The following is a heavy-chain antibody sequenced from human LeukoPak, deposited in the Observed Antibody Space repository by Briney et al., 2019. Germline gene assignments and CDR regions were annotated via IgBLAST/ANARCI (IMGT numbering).Heavy chain of an antibody. Sequence: GGSLRLSCAASGFTFSSYSMNWVRQAPGKGLEWVSYISSSSSTIYYADSVKGRFTISRDNAKNSLYLQMNSLRAEDTAVYYCARDPTVVTPLGWGQGTLVTVSS. J-gene: IGHJ4*02. CDR3: ARDPTVVTPLG. CDR2: ISSSSSTI. D-gene: IGHD4-23*01. CDR1: GFTFSSYS. V-gene: IGHV3-48*04.